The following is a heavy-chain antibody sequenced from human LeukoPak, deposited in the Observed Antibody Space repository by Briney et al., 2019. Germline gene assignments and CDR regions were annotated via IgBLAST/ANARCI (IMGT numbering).Heavy chain of an antibody. J-gene: IGHJ4*02. V-gene: IGHV3-33*01. CDR3: ARDFGEYGDAYYFDY. CDR2: IWYDGSNK. Sequence: GRSLRLSCAASGFTFSSYGMHWVRQAPGKGLEWVAVIWYDGSNKYYADSVKGRLTISRDNSKNTLYLQMNSLRAEDTAVYYCARDFGEYGDAYYFDYWGQGTLVTVSS. D-gene: IGHD4-17*01. CDR1: GFTFSSYG.